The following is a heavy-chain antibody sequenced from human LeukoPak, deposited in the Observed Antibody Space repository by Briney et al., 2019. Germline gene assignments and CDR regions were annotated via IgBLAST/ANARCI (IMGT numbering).Heavy chain of an antibody. J-gene: IGHJ6*02. CDR1: GFTFSSYG. V-gene: IGHV3-33*06. CDR3: AKAVAATGHYYFGMDV. Sequence: GGSLRLSCTASGFTFSSYGMHWVRQAPGKGLEWVAVIWFDGSNKYYADSGKGRLTISRDNSKSTLYLQMNSLRAEDTAVYYCAKAVAATGHYYFGMDVWGQGTTVTVSS. D-gene: IGHD6-19*01. CDR2: IWFDGSNK.